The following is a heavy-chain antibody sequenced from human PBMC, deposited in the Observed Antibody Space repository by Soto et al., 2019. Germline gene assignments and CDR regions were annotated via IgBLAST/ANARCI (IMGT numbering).Heavy chain of an antibody. CDR3: AKVFGRLRGGGGFDP. CDR1: GFTFSSYA. V-gene: IGHV3-23*01. J-gene: IGHJ5*02. D-gene: IGHD3-3*01. Sequence: EVQLLESGGGLIQPGGSLRLSCAASGFTFSSYAMSWVRQAPGKGLEWVSSISGSGGSTYYADSVKDRFTISRDSSKNTLYLQMNSLRAEETAIFYLAKVFGRLRGGGGFDPWGQGTLVTVSS. CDR2: ISGSGGST.